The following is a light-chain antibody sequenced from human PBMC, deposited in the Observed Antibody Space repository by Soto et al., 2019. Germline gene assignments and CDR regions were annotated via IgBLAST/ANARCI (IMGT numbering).Light chain of an antibody. V-gene: IGKV1D-16*01. J-gene: IGKJ5*01. CDR3: QQYSSYPRT. CDR1: QGISTF. CDR2: TAS. Sequence: DIQLTQSPSSLSASVGDRVTISCRASQGISTFLAWYQQKPGKAPKSLIKTASTLQSGVPSRFSRRWFDTDFILTLRSLQPEDFGTYYCQQYSSYPRTFGQGTRLDLK.